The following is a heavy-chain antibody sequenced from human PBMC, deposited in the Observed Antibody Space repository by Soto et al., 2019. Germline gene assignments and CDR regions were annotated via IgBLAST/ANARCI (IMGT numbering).Heavy chain of an antibody. CDR1: GFTFSSYA. Sequence: PGGSLRLSCAASGFTFSSYAVSWVRQAPGKGLEWVSAISGSGGSTYYADSVKGRFTISRDNSKNTLYLQMNSLRAEDTAVYYCAKEGNSSSSWAPPNWFDPWGQGTLVTV. CDR2: ISGSGGST. V-gene: IGHV3-23*01. CDR3: AKEGNSSSSWAPPNWFDP. J-gene: IGHJ5*02. D-gene: IGHD6-13*01.